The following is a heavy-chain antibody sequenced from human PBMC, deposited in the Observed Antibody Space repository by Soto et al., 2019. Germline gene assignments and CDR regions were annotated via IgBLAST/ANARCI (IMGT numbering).Heavy chain of an antibody. D-gene: IGHD1-26*01. J-gene: IGHJ4*02. CDR2: ISGSGDNT. CDR1: GFTFSTYA. Sequence: GGSLRLSCASSGFTFSTYAMSLVRQAPGKGLQWVSTISGSGDNTYYADSVKGRFTISRDNSMDTLYLQMSSLRAEDTAIYYCAKDPLGATFRDYWGQGILVTVSS. V-gene: IGHV3-23*01. CDR3: AKDPLGATFRDY.